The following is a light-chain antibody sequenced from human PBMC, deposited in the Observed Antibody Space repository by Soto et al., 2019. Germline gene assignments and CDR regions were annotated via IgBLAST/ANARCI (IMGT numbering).Light chain of an antibody. V-gene: IGLV2-14*03. Sequence: QSALTQPASVSGSPGQSITISCTGTSSNVGGYNYVSCYQQHPGKAPKLLIYDVSNRPSGVSSRFSASKSGNTASLTISGLQAEDEADYYCSSYTTSSTVVFGGGTKVTVL. CDR3: SSYTTSSTVV. J-gene: IGLJ2*01. CDR2: DVS. CDR1: SSNVGGYNY.